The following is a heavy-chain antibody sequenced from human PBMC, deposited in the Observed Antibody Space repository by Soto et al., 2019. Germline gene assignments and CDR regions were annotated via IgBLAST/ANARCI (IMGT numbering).Heavy chain of an antibody. V-gene: IGHV1-69*13. CDR2: IIPISGTT. CDR1: GGTFSTHA. J-gene: IGHJ6*02. Sequence: GASVKVACKASGGTFSTHASIWVRQAPGHGLEWMGGIIPISGTTYYTQKFQGRVTITADEPTSTAFMELSSLKSEDTAVFYCARGYCSGGNCYSGMDVWGQGTRVTVS. D-gene: IGHD2-15*01. CDR3: ARGYCSGGNCYSGMDV.